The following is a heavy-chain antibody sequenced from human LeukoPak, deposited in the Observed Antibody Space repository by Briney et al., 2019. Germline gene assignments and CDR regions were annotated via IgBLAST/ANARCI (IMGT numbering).Heavy chain of an antibody. CDR3: ARVKASYYDSSGIDY. V-gene: IGHV3-66*01. CDR2: IYSGGST. Sequence: PSGGSLRLSCAASGFTVSSNYMSWVRQAPGKGLEWVSVIYSGGSTYYADSVKGRFTISRDNSKNTLYLQMNSLRAEDTAVYYCARVKASYYDSSGIDYWGQGTLVTVSS. CDR1: GFTVSSNY. D-gene: IGHD3-22*01. J-gene: IGHJ4*02.